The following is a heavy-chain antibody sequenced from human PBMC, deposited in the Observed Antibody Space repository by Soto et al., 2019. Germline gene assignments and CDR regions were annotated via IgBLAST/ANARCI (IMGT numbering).Heavy chain of an antibody. CDR2: IYSGGST. CDR1: GFTVSSNY. Sequence: PGGSLRLSCAASGFTVSSNYMSWVRKAPGKGLEWVSVIYSGGSTYYADSVKGRFTISRDNSKNTLYLQMNSLRAEDTAVYYCAREDYYDSSGYYGYWGQGTLVTVSS. J-gene: IGHJ4*02. CDR3: AREDYYDSSGYYGY. D-gene: IGHD3-22*01. V-gene: IGHV3-53*01.